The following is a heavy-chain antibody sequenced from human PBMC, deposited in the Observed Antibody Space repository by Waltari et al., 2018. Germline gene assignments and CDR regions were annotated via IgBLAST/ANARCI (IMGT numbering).Heavy chain of an antibody. CDR1: GYSISSGYY. CDR3: ARVRDYVILFDY. CDR2: IYHSWST. D-gene: IGHD4-17*01. Sequence: QVQLQESGPGLVKPSETLSLTCAVSGYSISSGYYWGWIRQPPGKGLEWIGSIYHSWSTSSTPSLKSRVTISVDTSKNQFSLKLSSVTAADTAVYYCARVRDYVILFDYWGQGTLVTVSS. J-gene: IGHJ4*02. V-gene: IGHV4-38-2*01.